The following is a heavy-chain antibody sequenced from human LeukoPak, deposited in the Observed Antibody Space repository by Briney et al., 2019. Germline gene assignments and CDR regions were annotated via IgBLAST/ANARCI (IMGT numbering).Heavy chain of an antibody. CDR1: GFTFSSYA. V-gene: IGHV3-23*01. CDR3: AKRWLAAAQGFGFDP. D-gene: IGHD6-13*01. J-gene: IGHJ5*02. Sequence: GGSLRLSCASSGFTFSSYAMSWVRQAPGKGLEWVSTIGGTGVRTYYADSVKGRFTISRDNSKNTLYLQMNSLRAEDTAVYYCAKRWLAAAQGFGFDPWGQGTLVTVSS. CDR2: IGGTGVRT.